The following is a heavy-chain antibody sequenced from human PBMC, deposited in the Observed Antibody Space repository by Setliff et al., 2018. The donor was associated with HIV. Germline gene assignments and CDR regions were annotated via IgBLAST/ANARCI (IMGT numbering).Heavy chain of an antibody. Sequence: PSETLSLTCTVSGGSISSYYWSWIRQPPGEGLEWIGYSHNNGNTHYNPSLKSRVTISVDTSKSHDSLRLNSVTAADTAVYYCARWVVAKGYFDYWGQGTLVTVSS. CDR3: ARWVVAKGYFDY. V-gene: IGHV4-59*08. CDR2: SHNNGNT. D-gene: IGHD2-15*01. J-gene: IGHJ4*02. CDR1: GGSISSYY.